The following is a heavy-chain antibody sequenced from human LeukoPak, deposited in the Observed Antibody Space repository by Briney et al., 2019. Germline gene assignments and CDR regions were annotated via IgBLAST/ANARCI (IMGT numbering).Heavy chain of an antibody. Sequence: SETLSLTXTVSGGSISSSSYYWGRIRQPPGKGLEWIGSIYYSGSTYYNPSLKSRVTISVDTSKNQFSLKLSSVTAADTAVYYCARPQIAAAQVEWFDPWGQGTLVTVSS. CDR3: ARPQIAAAQVEWFDP. D-gene: IGHD6-13*01. CDR1: GGSISSSSYY. CDR2: IYYSGST. J-gene: IGHJ5*02. V-gene: IGHV4-39*01.